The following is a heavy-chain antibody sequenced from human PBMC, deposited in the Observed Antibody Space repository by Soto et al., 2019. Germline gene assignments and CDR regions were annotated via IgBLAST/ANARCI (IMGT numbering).Heavy chain of an antibody. J-gene: IGHJ4*02. V-gene: IGHV3-23*01. D-gene: IGHD6-19*01. Sequence: EVQLLESGGGVVQPGGSLRLSCVASGFNFKKFAMAWVRQAPGEGLEWVSGISCCGGSTSYADSVKGRFSTARDDSKNTLSLQMNGLRVEDTAQYFCAKADGEQWLIPPLDNWGQGTLVTVS. CDR2: ISCCGGST. CDR3: AKADGEQWLIPPLDN. CDR1: GFNFKKFA.